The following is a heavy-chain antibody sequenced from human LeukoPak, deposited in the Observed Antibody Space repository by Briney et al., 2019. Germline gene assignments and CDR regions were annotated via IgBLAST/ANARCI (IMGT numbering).Heavy chain of an antibody. CDR1: GFTFSNYW. J-gene: IGHJ3*01. CDR3: TRDEF. V-gene: IGHV3-7*05. CDR2: MKKDGSEK. Sequence: GGSLRLSCAGSGFTFSNYWMSWVRQAPGKGLEWVANMKKDGSEKYYVDSVKGRFTISRDNAKNSLYLQMDSLRAEDTAVYYCTRDEFWGQGTIVTVSS.